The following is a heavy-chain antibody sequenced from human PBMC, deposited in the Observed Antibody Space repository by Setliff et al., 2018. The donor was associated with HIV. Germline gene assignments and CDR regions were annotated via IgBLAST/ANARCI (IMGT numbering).Heavy chain of an antibody. CDR3: ARSLVPSGYYYGRHAFDI. CDR1: GASIRGHY. CDR2: IYYSGNT. D-gene: IGHD3-22*01. J-gene: IGHJ3*02. V-gene: IGHV4-59*08. Sequence: SETLSLTCSVSGASIRGHYWCWIRQSPGEGLEWIGNIYYSGNTNYNPSFKSRVTISVDTSKNQFSLRVNSVTAADTAVYYCARSLVPSGYYYGRHAFDIWGQGTKVTVSS.